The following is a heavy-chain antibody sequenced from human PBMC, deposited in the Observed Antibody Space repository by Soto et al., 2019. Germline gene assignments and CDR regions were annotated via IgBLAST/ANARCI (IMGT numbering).Heavy chain of an antibody. CDR1: GGSFSGYY. CDR2: INDRGSI. V-gene: IGHV4-34*01. CDR3: ARESHDIWPGPPWVWYFDL. Sequence: QVQLQQWGAGPLRPLETLSLTCGVSGGSFSGYYWAWIRQSPGKGLEWIGEINDRGSINYNPHLKSRVSIAVDTSKNHYSLNLRSLTAADTAVYYRARESHDIWPGPPWVWYFDLGGRGPLVTVSS. J-gene: IGHJ2*01. D-gene: IGHD3-9*01.